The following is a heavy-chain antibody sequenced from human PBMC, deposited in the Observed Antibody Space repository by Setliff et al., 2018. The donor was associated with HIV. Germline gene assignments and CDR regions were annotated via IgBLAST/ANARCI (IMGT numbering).Heavy chain of an antibody. D-gene: IGHD3-3*01. CDR1: GGSISSYY. Sequence: SETLSLTCTVSGGSISSYYWSWIRQPPGKGLEWIGYIYYSGSPSYNPSLKSRLSISVDTSNNQFSLKLTSVTAADTALYYCARHFSIFGVTIISNDAFDIWGRGTMVTVSS. CDR2: IYYSGSP. J-gene: IGHJ3*02. V-gene: IGHV4-59*08. CDR3: ARHFSIFGVTIISNDAFDI.